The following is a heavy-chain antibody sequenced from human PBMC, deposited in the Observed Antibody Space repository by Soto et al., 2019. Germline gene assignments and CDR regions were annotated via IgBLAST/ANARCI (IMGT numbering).Heavy chain of an antibody. CDR1: GFTFSSYA. J-gene: IGHJ4*02. CDR3: ANYVVVTASPSFDY. Sequence: GGSLRLSCAASGFTFSSYAMSWVRQAPGKGLEWVSAISGSGGSTYYADSVKGRFTISRDNSKNTLYLKMNSLRAEETAVYYCANYVVVTASPSFDYWGQGSRGTVS. D-gene: IGHD2-21*02. V-gene: IGHV3-23*01. CDR2: ISGSGGST.